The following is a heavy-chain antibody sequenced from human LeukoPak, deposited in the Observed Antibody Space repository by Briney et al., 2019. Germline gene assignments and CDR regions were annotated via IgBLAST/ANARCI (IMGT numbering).Heavy chain of an antibody. D-gene: IGHD3-10*01. V-gene: IGHV3-74*01. CDR2: VDANGNTA. J-gene: IGHJ4*02. CDR1: GFTFSNYF. CDR3: ARNHYLSGDY. Sequence: GGSLRLSCAASGFTFSNYFMHWVRQAPGKGLVWVSHVDANGNTATYADSVKGRFTISRDNAKNTLYLQMNSLRAEDTAVYYCARNHYLSGDYWGQVTLVTVSS.